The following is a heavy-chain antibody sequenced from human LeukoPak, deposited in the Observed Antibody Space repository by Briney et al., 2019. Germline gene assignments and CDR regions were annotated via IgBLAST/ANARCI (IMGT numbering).Heavy chain of an antibody. Sequence: ASVKVSCKASGGTFNNYAFNWVRQAPGQGLEWMGGIIPMFGTPNYAQKFQGRVTITTDESTTTAYMELSSLRSEDTAMYYCARGGGGHLEWLAVAAFDIWGQGTMVTVSS. J-gene: IGHJ3*02. CDR2: IIPMFGTP. CDR1: GGTFNNYA. D-gene: IGHD3-3*01. CDR3: ARGGGGHLEWLAVAAFDI. V-gene: IGHV1-69*05.